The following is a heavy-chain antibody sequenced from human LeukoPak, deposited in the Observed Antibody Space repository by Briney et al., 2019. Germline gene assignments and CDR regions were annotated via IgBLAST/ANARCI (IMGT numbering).Heavy chain of an antibody. CDR2: ISFDAKNI. V-gene: IGHV3-30*03. J-gene: IGHJ4*02. Sequence: GGSLRLSCAASGFTFSSYGIHWVRQAPGKGLEWLALISFDAKNIYYAESVKGRFTVSRDNSQNMVYLQLNSLRTEDSAAYYCASYDILTGYHAPFDYWGQGTLVTVSS. CDR1: GFTFSSYG. CDR3: ASYDILTGYHAPFDY. D-gene: IGHD3-9*01.